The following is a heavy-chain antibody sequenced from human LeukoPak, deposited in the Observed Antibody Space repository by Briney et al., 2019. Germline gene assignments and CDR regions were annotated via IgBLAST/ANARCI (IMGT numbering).Heavy chain of an antibody. Sequence: TGGSLRLSCAASGFTSSSYSMNWVRQAPGKGLEWVSAISGSGGSTYYADSVKGRFTISRDNSKNTLYLQMNSLRAEDTAVYYCAKDFALNSNYGDFDYWGQGTLVTVSS. CDR1: GFTSSSYS. CDR2: ISGSGGST. J-gene: IGHJ4*02. CDR3: AKDFALNSNYGDFDY. V-gene: IGHV3-23*01. D-gene: IGHD4-11*01.